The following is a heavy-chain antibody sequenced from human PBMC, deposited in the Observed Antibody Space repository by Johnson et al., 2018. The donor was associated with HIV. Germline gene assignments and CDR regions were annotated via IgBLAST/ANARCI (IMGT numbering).Heavy chain of an antibody. CDR3: ARDGSELADAFDI. CDR2: ISYDGGNK. V-gene: IGHV3-30*04. Sequence: QVQLVESGGGVVQPGRSLRLSCAASGFTFSSYAMHWVRQAPGKGLEWLAVISYDGGNKYYADSVKGRFTISRDNSKNTLYLQMNSLSAGDTAVYYCARDGSELADAFDIRGQGTMVTVSS. CDR1: GFTFSSYA. D-gene: IGHD1-26*01. J-gene: IGHJ3*02.